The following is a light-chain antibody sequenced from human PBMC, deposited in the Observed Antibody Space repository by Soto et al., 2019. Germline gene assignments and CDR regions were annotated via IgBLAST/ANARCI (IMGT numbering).Light chain of an antibody. Sequence: IQMTQSPSTLSASVGDGVTITCRASQSMSSWLAWYQQKPGKAPKVLIYDASSLEGGVPSRFSGSGSGTEFTLTISSLQPDDFATYYCQQYNSYPLTFGGGTKVDIK. V-gene: IGKV1-5*01. J-gene: IGKJ4*01. CDR2: DAS. CDR1: QSMSSW. CDR3: QQYNSYPLT.